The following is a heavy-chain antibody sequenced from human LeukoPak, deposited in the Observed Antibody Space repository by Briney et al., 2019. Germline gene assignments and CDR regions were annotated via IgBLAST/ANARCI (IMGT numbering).Heavy chain of an antibody. V-gene: IGHV3-7*05. Sequence: PGGSLRLSCAASGFTFSSYWMSWVRQAPGKGLEWVANIKQDGSEKYYVDSVKGRFTISRDNSKNTLYLQMNSLRADDTAVYYCAKGSSGSYYPGYFDYWGQGTLVTVSS. J-gene: IGHJ4*02. CDR2: IKQDGSEK. CDR1: GFTFSSYW. D-gene: IGHD1-26*01. CDR3: AKGSSGSYYPGYFDY.